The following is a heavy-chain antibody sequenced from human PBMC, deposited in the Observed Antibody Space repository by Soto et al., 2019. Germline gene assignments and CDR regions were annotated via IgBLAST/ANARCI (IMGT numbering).Heavy chain of an antibody. V-gene: IGHV4-61*08. Sequence: SETLSLTCTVSGGSISSGGYYWTWIRQPPGKGLEWIGEINHSGSTNYNPSLKSRVTISVDTSKNQFSLKLSSVTAADTAVYYCARVAGWAVGYYFDYWGQGTRVTVSS. CDR3: ARVAGWAVGYYFDY. CDR1: GGSISSGGYY. CDR2: INHSGST. D-gene: IGHD6-19*01. J-gene: IGHJ4*02.